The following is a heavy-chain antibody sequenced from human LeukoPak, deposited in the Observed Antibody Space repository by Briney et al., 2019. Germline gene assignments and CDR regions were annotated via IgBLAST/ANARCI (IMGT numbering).Heavy chain of an antibody. V-gene: IGHV7-4-1*02. CDR1: GYTFTSYP. J-gene: IGHJ4*02. CDR3: ARTLSGGNYVFFDFDY. D-gene: IGHD4-23*01. Sequence: ASVKVSCKASGYTFTSYPMNWVRQAPGQGLEWMGWINTNTGNPTYAQGFTGRFVFSLDTSVSTAYLQISSLEAEDTAVYYCARTLSGGNYVFFDFDYWGQGTLVTVSS. CDR2: INTNTGNP.